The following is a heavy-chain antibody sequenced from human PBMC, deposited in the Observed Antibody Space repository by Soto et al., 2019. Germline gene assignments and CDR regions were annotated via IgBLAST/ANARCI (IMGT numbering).Heavy chain of an antibody. CDR1: GFTFSKYG. Sequence: SLRPSFLTTGFTFSKYGTHRIRQPPGRGLEWVAVIWYDESSKNYADSVKGRFTISRDNSKNTLYLQMNSLRAEDTAVYYCARDPEYGYSYGSHHSYGMDVWGQGT. J-gene: IGHJ6*02. D-gene: IGHD5-18*01. CDR3: ARDPEYGYSYGSHHSYGMDV. CDR2: IWYDESSK. V-gene: IGHV3-33*01.